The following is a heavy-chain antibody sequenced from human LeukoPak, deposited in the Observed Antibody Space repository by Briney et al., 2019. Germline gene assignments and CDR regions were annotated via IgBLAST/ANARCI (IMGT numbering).Heavy chain of an antibody. J-gene: IGHJ4*02. CDR1: GGTFSSYA. V-gene: IGHV1-69*05. CDR3: ARDYRGWYFDY. D-gene: IGHD6-19*01. CDR2: IIPIFGTA. Sequence: SVKVSCKASGGTFSSYAISWVRQAPGQGLEWTGRIIPIFGTANYAQKFQGRVTITTDESTSTAYMELSSLRSEDTAVYYCARDYRGWYFDYWGQGTLVTVSS.